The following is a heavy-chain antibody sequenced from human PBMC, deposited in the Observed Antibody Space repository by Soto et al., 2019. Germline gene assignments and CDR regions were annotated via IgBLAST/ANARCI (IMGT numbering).Heavy chain of an antibody. CDR3: AKGSEWLVTWDFDY. V-gene: IGHV3-23*01. D-gene: IGHD6-19*01. J-gene: IGHJ4*02. Sequence: EVQLLESGGGLVQVGGSLRLSCVGSGFGFDSYAMSWVRQAPGKGLEWVSGIGSSGGAIVYADSVRGRFTISRDNSRNALYLHMNSLRAGDTAVYYCAKGSEWLVTWDFDYWGQGTLVTVSS. CDR1: GFGFDSYA. CDR2: IGSSGGAI.